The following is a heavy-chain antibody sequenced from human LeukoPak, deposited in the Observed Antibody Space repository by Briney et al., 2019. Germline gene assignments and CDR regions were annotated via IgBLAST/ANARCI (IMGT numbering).Heavy chain of an antibody. Sequence: SGGSLRLSCAASRFTFSDYYMSWIRQAPGKGLEWVSCISGGGSTKYYADSVKGRFTVSRDNAKNSLYLQMNSLRAEDTAVYYCARGLRYFDWLLSYGMDVWGQGTTVTVSS. CDR2: ISGGGSTK. CDR3: ARGLRYFDWLLSYGMDV. D-gene: IGHD3-9*01. CDR1: RFTFSDYY. J-gene: IGHJ6*02. V-gene: IGHV3-11*04.